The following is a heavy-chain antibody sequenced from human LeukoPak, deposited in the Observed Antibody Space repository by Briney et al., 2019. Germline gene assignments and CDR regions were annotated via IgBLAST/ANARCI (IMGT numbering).Heavy chain of an antibody. D-gene: IGHD3-10*01. J-gene: IGHJ3*02. Sequence: PSETLSLSCTVSGGSLIDYYWSWIRQPAGKRLAWIGRIHTSGSTNYNPSLKSRVTMSVDTSNNQISLNLRSVTAADTAVYYCARDSSGRYYLDGFDIWGQGTMVTVSS. CDR1: GGSLIDYY. CDR3: ARDSSGRYYLDGFDI. CDR2: IHTSGST. V-gene: IGHV4-4*07.